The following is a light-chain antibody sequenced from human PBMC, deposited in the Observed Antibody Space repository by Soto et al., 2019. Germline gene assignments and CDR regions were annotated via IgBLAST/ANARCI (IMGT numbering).Light chain of an antibody. J-gene: IGLJ3*02. CDR1: SGSIASYY. CDR2: EDN. Sequence: NFMLTQPHSVSESPGKTVTISCTRSSGSIASYYVQWYQQRPGSAPTTVIYEDNKRPSGVPDRFSGSIDSSSNSASLTISGQKAGGGDDDSCHSYENINPGVFGGGTKPTVL. V-gene: IGLV6-57*04. CDR3: HSYENINPGV.